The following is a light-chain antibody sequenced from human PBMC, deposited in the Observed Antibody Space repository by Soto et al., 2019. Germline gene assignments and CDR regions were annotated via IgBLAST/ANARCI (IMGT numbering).Light chain of an antibody. J-gene: IGKJ2*01. Sequence: DIQMTQSPSYVSASVGDRVTITCRASQGIDNWLAWYQQKPGKAPKLLIYVASNLQSGVPSRFGGSGSGTEFTLTISSLQPEEFATYYCQQAKSFPYTFGQGTKVEIK. CDR3: QQAKSFPYT. V-gene: IGKV1-12*01. CDR2: VAS. CDR1: QGIDNW.